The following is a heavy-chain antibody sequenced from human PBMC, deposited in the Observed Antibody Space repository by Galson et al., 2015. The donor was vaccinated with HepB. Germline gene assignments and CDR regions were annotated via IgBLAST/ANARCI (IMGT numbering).Heavy chain of an antibody. V-gene: IGHV3-64D*06. CDR2: ISSSGGST. CDR3: VNLAVAGQGY. CDR1: GFTFSSYA. D-gene: IGHD6-19*01. Sequence: SLRLSCAASGFTFSSYAMNWVRQAPGKGLEYVSAISSSGGSTYYADSVKGRFTISRDNSKNTLYLQMNSLRAEDTAVYYCVNLAVAGQGYWGQGTLVTVSS. J-gene: IGHJ4*02.